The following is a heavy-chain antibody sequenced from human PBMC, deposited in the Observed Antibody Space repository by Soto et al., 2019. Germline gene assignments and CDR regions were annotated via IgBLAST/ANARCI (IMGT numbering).Heavy chain of an antibody. CDR3: ARAAVVNNWFDT. Sequence: QVQLQESGPGLVQPSGTLSLTCAVSGGSISTTFWWTLVRQPPGKGLEWIGDIHHGGHTNYNPSLKSRVTISIDQSKNQFSLRLASVTPADTAMYYCARAAVVNNWFDTWGQGTLVTVSS. CDR1: GGSISTTFW. D-gene: IGHD2-21*01. V-gene: IGHV4-4*02. J-gene: IGHJ5*02. CDR2: IHHGGHT.